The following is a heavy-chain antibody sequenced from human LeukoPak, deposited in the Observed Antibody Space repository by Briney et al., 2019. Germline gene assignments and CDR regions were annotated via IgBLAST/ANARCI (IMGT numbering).Heavy chain of an antibody. D-gene: IGHD6-13*01. V-gene: IGHV3-30*02. CDR2: VRYDGSNK. CDR3: AKDRGSSWTFDY. CDR1: GFTFSSYG. Sequence: GGSLRLSCVASGFTFSSYGMHWVRQAPGKGLEWVAFVRYDGSNKYYADSVKVRFTISRDNSKNTMYLQMNSLRVEDTAVYYCAKDRGSSWTFDYWGQGTLVTVSS. J-gene: IGHJ4*02.